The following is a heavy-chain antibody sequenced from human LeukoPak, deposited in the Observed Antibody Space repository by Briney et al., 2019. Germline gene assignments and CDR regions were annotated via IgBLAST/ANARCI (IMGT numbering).Heavy chain of an antibody. V-gene: IGHV2-5*01. CDR2: IYWNDDK. D-gene: IGHD2-2*01. J-gene: IGHJ4*02. CDR3: AHNGVYCSSTSCYDY. CDR1: GFSLSTSGVG. Sequence: ESGPTLVKPTHTLTLTCTFSGFSLSTSGVGVGWIRQPPGKALEWLALIYWNDDKRYSPSLKSRLTITNDTSKNQVVLTMTNMNPVDTATYYCAHNGVYCSSTSCYDYWGQGTLVTVFS.